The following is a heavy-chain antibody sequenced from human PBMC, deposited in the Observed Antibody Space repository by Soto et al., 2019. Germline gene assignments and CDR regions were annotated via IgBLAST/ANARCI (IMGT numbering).Heavy chain of an antibody. Sequence: EVQVLESGGGLAQPGGSLRLSCAASGFTFSSFAMSWVRQAPGKGLEWVSSIRGNGGEIYYADFVKGRFTISTDSSKNALSLQMNSRRAEDTAMYYCAKQPSYTTFWYVDYWGLGTLVTGSS. CDR3: AKQPSYTTFWYVDY. J-gene: IGHJ4*02. V-gene: IGHV3-23*01. D-gene: IGHD3-16*01. CDR2: IRGNGGEI. CDR1: GFTFSSFA.